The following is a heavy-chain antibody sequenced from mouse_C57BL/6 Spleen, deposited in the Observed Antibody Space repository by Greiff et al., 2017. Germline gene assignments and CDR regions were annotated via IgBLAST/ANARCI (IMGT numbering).Heavy chain of an antibody. Sequence: EVQGVESGGGLVQPGGSLKLSCAASGFTFSDYYMYWVRQTPEKRLEWVAYISNGGGSTYYPDTVKGRFTISRDNAKNTLYLQMSRLKSEDTAMYYCARHQITTVVEGFAYWGQGTLVTVSA. CDR3: ARHQITTVVEGFAY. CDR2: ISNGGGST. D-gene: IGHD1-1*01. J-gene: IGHJ3*01. V-gene: IGHV5-12*01. CDR1: GFTFSDYY.